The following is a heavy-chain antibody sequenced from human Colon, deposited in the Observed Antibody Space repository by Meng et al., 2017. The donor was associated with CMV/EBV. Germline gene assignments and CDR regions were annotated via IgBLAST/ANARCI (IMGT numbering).Heavy chain of an antibody. CDR2: IYYNGGT. V-gene: IGHV4-39*07. CDR1: GGSLNSNYY. J-gene: IGHJ5*02. D-gene: IGHD3-16*01. CDR3: VRRRSQSRIGWFDP. Sequence: SETLSLTCTVSGGSLNSNYYWGWIRQSPEKGLEWIGNIYYNGGTYYNTSLKSRVTISLDTAKNQFSLNLSYVTAADTAVYDCVRRRSQSRIGWFDPWGQGTLVTVSS.